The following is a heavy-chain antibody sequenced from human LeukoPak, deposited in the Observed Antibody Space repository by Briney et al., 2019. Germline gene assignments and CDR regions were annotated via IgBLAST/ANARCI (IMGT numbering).Heavy chain of an antibody. CDR2: IYYSGTT. D-gene: IGHD2-15*01. CDR3: ARVNTQGVPSP. Sequence: SETLSLTCTVSGGSISSYDWGWIRQPPGKGLEWIASIYYSGTTHYNPSHQSRVTMSVDTSKNQFSLKLSSVTAADTAVYYCARVNTQGVPSPWGQGILVTVSS. V-gene: IGHV4-39*01. J-gene: IGHJ5*02. CDR1: GGSISSYD.